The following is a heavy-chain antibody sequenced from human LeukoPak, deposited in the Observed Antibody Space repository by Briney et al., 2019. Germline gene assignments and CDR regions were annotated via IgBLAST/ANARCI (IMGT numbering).Heavy chain of an antibody. J-gene: IGHJ5*02. D-gene: IGHD4-23*01. CDR2: INPSGGST. V-gene: IGHV1-46*01. Sequence: ASVKVSCKASGYTFTSYYMHWVRQAPGQGLEWMGIINPSGGSTSYAQKFQGRVTMTRDTSTSTVYMELSSLRSEDTAVYYCARDNGGNRPYNWFDPWGQGTLVTVSS. CDR1: GYTFTSYY. CDR3: ARDNGGNRPYNWFDP.